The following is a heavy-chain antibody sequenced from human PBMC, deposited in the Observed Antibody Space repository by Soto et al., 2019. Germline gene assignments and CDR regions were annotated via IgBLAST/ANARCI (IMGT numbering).Heavy chain of an antibody. CDR3: ARGGGVGVAGSAAFDM. CDR2: INPATGAA. J-gene: IGHJ3*02. D-gene: IGHD3-3*01. Sequence: QLHLVQSGAVVKKPGASVTVSCSASGYPVTAYYMHWVRQAPGRGLEWMGGINPATGAAKYTQTSRGRVPWPRDPPPGKVFRDLGGLTSGDPPVFYCARGGGVGVAGSAAFDMWGQGTLVTVSS. CDR1: GYPVTAYY. V-gene: IGHV1-2*02.